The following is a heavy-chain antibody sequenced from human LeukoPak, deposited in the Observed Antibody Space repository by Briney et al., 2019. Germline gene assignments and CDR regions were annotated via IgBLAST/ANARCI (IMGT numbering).Heavy chain of an antibody. J-gene: IGHJ3*02. CDR3: ARREYSSDAFDI. CDR2: IYPGDSDT. CDR1: GYSFTSYW. D-gene: IGHD6-6*01. V-gene: IGHV5-51*01. Sequence: GESLKISCKGSGYSFTSYWIGWVRQIPRQGLEWMGIIYPGDSDTRYSPSFQGQVTISADKSISTAYLQWSSLKASDTAMYYCARREYSSDAFDIWGQGTMVTVSS.